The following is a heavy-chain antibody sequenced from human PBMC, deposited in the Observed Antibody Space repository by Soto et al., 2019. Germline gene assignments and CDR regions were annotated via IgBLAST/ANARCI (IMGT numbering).Heavy chain of an antibody. Sequence: ASVKVSCKASGGTFSSYAISWVRQAPGQGLEWMGGIIPILGIANYAQKFQSRVTITADKSTSTAYMELSSLRSEDTAVYYCAREEIYGSGSYYYYYGMDVWGQGTTVTVSS. D-gene: IGHD3-10*01. CDR3: AREEIYGSGSYYYYYGMDV. CDR1: GGTFSSYA. CDR2: IIPILGIA. J-gene: IGHJ6*02. V-gene: IGHV1-69*10.